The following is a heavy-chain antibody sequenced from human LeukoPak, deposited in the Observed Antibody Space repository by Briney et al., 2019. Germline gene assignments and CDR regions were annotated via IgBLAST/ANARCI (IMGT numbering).Heavy chain of an antibody. CDR2: INHSGST. D-gene: IGHD3-22*01. CDR1: GGSFSGYY. J-gene: IGHJ3*02. CDR3: ARGDVTMIVVVITAALAFDI. V-gene: IGHV4-34*01. Sequence: SETLSLTCAVYGGSFSGYYWSWIRQPPGKGLEWIGEINHSGSTNYNPSLKSRVTISVDTSKNQFSLKLSSVTAADTAVYYCARGDVTMIVVVITAALAFDIWGQGTMVTVSS.